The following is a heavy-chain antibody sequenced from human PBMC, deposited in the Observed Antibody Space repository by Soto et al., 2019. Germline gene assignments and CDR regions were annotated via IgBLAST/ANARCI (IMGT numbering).Heavy chain of an antibody. D-gene: IGHD2-8*01. CDR2: INPNNGGT. CDR1: GYTFTGFY. J-gene: IGHJ4*02. Sequence: QVQLVQSGAEVKKPGASVKVSCKASGYTFTGFYIHWVRQAPGQGLEWVGWINPNNGGTNYAQKFQAGVTMTRDTSITTAYMELSRLTSDDTALYFCARQGSNSDFDFWGQGTLFTVSS. CDR3: ARQGSNSDFDF. V-gene: IGHV1-2*02.